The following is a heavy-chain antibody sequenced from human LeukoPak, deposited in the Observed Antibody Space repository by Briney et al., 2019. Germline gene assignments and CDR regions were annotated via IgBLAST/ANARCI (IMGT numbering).Heavy chain of an antibody. V-gene: IGHV3-9*01. Sequence: SLTLSCPVYRFSFATFATQWVRPVHRRCLGWVSGISWNSGTIAYADSVKGRFTISRDNAKNPLYLQMNSLRPEDTALYYCARVGSTTDFDYWGQGTLVTVSS. D-gene: IGHD1-26*01. J-gene: IGHJ4*02. CDR2: ISWNSGTI. CDR1: RFSFATFA. CDR3: ARVGSTTDFDY.